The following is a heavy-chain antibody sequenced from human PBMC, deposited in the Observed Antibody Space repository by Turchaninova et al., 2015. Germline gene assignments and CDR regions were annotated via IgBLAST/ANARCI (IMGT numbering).Heavy chain of an antibody. D-gene: IGHD6-13*01. V-gene: IGHV2-5*05. CDR3: TRSVTAAPVLGAFDV. CDR1: GFSLTTIGVG. CDR2: IYWDDDK. J-gene: IGHJ3*01. Sequence: QITLKESGPTLVKPTQTLTLTCSFSGFSLTTIGVGVGWIRQPPGMTLECLALIYWDDDKRNGPSLQSRLTIPKDTSKNPVVLTMTNMDPVDTATYFCTRSVTAAPVLGAFDVWGQGTMVTVSS.